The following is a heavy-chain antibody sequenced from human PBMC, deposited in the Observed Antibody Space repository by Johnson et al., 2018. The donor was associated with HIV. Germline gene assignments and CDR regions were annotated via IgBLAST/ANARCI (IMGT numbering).Heavy chain of an antibody. CDR2: IYSGGST. J-gene: IGHJ3*02. Sequence: VQLVESGGGLVQPGGSLRLSCAASGLTVSSNYMTCVRQAPGKGLEWVTVIYSGGSTYYADSVKGRFTISRDNSKNTLYLQMNSLRAEDTAVYYCAREATGSSYAFDIWGQGTMVTVSS. V-gene: IGHV3-66*02. D-gene: IGHD6-6*01. CDR1: GLTVSSNY. CDR3: AREATGSSYAFDI.